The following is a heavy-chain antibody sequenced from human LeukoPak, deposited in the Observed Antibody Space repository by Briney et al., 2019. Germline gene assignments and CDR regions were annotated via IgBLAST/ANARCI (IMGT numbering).Heavy chain of an antibody. Sequence: PSETLSLTCTVSGGSISSSSYYWGWIRQPPGKGLEWIGSIYYSGSTYYNPSLKSRVTISVDTSKNQFSLKLSSVTAADTAVYYCARDSGSGLDAFDIWGQGTMVTVSS. J-gene: IGHJ3*02. CDR3: ARDSGSGLDAFDI. CDR1: GGSISSSSYY. CDR2: IYYSGST. V-gene: IGHV4-39*07. D-gene: IGHD2-15*01.